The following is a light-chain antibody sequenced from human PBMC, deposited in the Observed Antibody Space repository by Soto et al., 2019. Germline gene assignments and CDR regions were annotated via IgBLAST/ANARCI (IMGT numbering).Light chain of an antibody. CDR1: PSVSSY. J-gene: IGKJ4*01. CDR3: QQRSNWPPLT. V-gene: IGKV3-11*01. CDR2: DAA. Sequence: EILLTQSPATLSLSPGERDTLSCRASPSVSSYLAWYQQKPGQAPRLLLYDAAHRATGIPSRFSGSGSGTDFTLTISSLEPEAFAVYYCQQRSNWPPLTFGGGTKVEIK.